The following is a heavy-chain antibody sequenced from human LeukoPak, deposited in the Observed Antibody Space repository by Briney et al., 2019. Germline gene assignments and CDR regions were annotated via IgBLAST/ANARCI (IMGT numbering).Heavy chain of an antibody. CDR3: ARSRYAYYFDY. J-gene: IGHJ4*02. V-gene: IGHV4-4*07. D-gene: IGHD2-2*01. CDR1: GGSISSYF. CDR2: IYTSGST. Sequence: SETLSLTCTVSGGSISSYFWSWIRQPPGKGLEWIGRIYTSGSTNYNPSLKSRVTMSVDTSMNQFSLKLSSVTAADTAVYYCARSRYAYYFDYWGQGTLVTVSS.